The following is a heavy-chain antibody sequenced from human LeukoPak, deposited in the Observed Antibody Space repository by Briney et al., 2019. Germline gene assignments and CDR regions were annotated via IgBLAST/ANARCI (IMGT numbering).Heavy chain of an antibody. V-gene: IGHV3-20*01. CDR3: ARVSEAARNYYYYYMDV. D-gene: IGHD6-6*01. CDR1: GFTFDNYG. J-gene: IGHJ6*03. Sequence: GGSLRLSCAASGFTFDNYGMSWVRQAPGKGLEWVSGINWNGGSTGYADSVKGRFTISRDNAKNSLYLQMNSLRAEDTALYHCARVSEAARNYYYYYMDVWGKGTTVTVSS. CDR2: INWNGGST.